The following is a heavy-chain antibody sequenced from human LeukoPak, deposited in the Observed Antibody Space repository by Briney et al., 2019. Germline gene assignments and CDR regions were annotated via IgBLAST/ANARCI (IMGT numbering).Heavy chain of an antibody. V-gene: IGHV1-24*01. J-gene: IGHJ6*03. CDR1: GYTLTELS. Sequence: ASVKVSRKVSGYTLTELSMHWVRQTPGKGLEWMGGFDPVNGETIYEQKFQGRVTMTEDTSTDTAYMELSSLRSEGTAVYYCATGNTRTSAITVYYYYMDVWGKGTTVTVSS. CDR2: FDPVNGET. D-gene: IGHD1-7*01. CDR3: ATGNTRTSAITVYYYYMDV.